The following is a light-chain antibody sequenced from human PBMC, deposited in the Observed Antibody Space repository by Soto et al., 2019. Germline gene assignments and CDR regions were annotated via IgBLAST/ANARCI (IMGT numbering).Light chain of an antibody. CDR2: GNS. J-gene: IGLJ1*01. Sequence: QLVLTQPPSVSGAPGQRVTISCTGSSSNIGAGYDVHWYQQLPGTAPKLLIYGNSNRPSGVPDRFSGSKSGTSASLAFTGLQAEDAADYYCQSYDSSLSGYVFGTGTKLTVL. CDR1: SSNIGAGYD. CDR3: QSYDSSLSGYV. V-gene: IGLV1-40*01.